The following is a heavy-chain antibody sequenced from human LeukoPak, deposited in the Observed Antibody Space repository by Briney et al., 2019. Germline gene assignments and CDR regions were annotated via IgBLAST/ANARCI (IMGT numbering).Heavy chain of an antibody. CDR2: INCNSGGT. CDR3: ARIGGSGYTYGTFDY. Sequence: ASVKVSCKASGYTFTCYYMHWVRQAPGQGLEWMGWINCNSGGTNYAQNFQGRVTMTRDTSISTAYMELTSLRSGDTAVYYCARIGGSGYTYGTFDYWGQGTLVTVSS. CDR1: GYTFTCYY. J-gene: IGHJ4*02. V-gene: IGHV1-2*02. D-gene: IGHD5-18*01.